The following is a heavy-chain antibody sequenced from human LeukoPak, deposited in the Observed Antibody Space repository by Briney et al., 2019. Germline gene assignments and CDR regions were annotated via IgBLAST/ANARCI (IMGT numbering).Heavy chain of an antibody. CDR1: GFTFSSYA. Sequence: TGGSLRLSCAASGFTFSSYAMHWVRQAPGKGLEWVAVIEHDGSSIYHADSVKGRFTISRDNSKNTLYLQMNSLRTEDTAVYYCARDGLSQGDSSSWYFYYYGMDVWGQGTTVTVSS. J-gene: IGHJ6*02. V-gene: IGHV3-30*04. D-gene: IGHD6-13*01. CDR2: IEHDGSSI. CDR3: ARDGLSQGDSSSWYFYYYGMDV.